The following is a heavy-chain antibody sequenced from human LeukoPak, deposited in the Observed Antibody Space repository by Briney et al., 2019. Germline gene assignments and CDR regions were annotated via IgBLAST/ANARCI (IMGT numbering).Heavy chain of an antibody. Sequence: ASVKVSCKASGYTVTGYDMHWVRQAPGQGLEWMGRINPNSGGTNYAQKFQGRVTMTRDTSISTAYMELSRLRSDDTAVYYCARDLYRIAAAGTTPFDYWGQGTLVTVSS. CDR3: ARDLYRIAAAGTTPFDY. CDR2: INPNSGGT. D-gene: IGHD6-13*01. V-gene: IGHV1-2*06. J-gene: IGHJ4*02. CDR1: GYTVTGYD.